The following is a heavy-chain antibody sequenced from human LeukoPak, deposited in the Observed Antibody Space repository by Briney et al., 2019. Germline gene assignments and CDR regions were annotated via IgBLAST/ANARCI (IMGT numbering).Heavy chain of an antibody. V-gene: IGHV3-33*01. Sequence: GRSLRLSCAASGFTFSSFGMHWVRQAPGRGLEWVAVIWFDGGNKYYEDSVKGGFTFSRDNSRNTLYLQINSLRAEHTAVYYCARDKSIAAAVPLDYWGHGTLVTVSS. CDR2: IWFDGGNK. CDR3: ARDKSIAAAVPLDY. D-gene: IGHD6-13*01. J-gene: IGHJ4*01. CDR1: GFTFSSFG.